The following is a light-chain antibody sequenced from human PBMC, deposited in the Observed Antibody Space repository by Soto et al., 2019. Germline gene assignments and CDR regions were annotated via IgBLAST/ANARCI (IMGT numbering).Light chain of an antibody. Sequence: EIVLTQSPGTLSLSPGEKVTLTCRASQAVTDYYFAWYQQKPGQAPKLLIFGTFNRATGIPHRFSASGSETDFTLTISTLEPEDFAVYYCQQYGTPPYTFGLGTKLEIK. V-gene: IGKV3-20*01. J-gene: IGKJ2*01. CDR3: QQYGTPPYT. CDR1: QAVTDYY. CDR2: GTF.